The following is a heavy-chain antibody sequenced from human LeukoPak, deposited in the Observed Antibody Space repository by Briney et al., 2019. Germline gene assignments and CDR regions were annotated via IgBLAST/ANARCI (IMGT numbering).Heavy chain of an antibody. J-gene: IGHJ4*02. CDR3: AREGTDHHFDY. CDR2: ISGSSSYI. Sequence: GGSLPLRCVASGPTFSPYIMNWARQAPGKGLEWVSCISGSSSYIYYGDSVKGRFTISRDNAKNSLFLQMNSLRVEDTAVYYCAREGTDHHFDYWGQDPRVSVSS. CDR1: GPTFSPYI. V-gene: IGHV3-21*01.